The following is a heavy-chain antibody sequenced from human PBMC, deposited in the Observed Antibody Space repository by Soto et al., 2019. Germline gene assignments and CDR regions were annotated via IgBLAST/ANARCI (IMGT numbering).Heavy chain of an antibody. CDR3: ARAGYYDSSGYYPIDS. Sequence: QVQLVQSGAEVKKPGASVKVSCKASGYTFTSYGISWVRQAPGQGLEWMGWISAYNGNTNHAQKLQGRVTMTTDTSTSTGDMELRSVRSDDTTVYYCARAGYYDSSGYYPIDSWGHSTLVTVSS. CDR1: GYTFTSYG. J-gene: IGHJ5*01. CDR2: ISAYNGNT. V-gene: IGHV1-18*01. D-gene: IGHD3-22*01.